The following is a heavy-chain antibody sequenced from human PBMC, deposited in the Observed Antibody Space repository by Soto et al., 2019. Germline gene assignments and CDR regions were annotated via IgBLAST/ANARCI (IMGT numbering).Heavy chain of an antibody. CDR2: INHSGST. CDR1: GGSFRGYY. V-gene: IGHV4-34*01. Sequence: TSETLSLTCAVYGGSFRGYYWSWIRQPPGKGLEWIGEINHSGSTNYNPSLKSRVTISVDTSTSTVFMELSSLRSEDTAVYYCARDPDRGDGVTIYSMDVWGQGTTVTVSS. D-gene: IGHD4-17*01. J-gene: IGHJ6*02. CDR3: ARDPDRGDGVTIYSMDV.